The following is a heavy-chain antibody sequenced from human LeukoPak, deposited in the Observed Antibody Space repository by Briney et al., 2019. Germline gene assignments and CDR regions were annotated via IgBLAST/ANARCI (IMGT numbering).Heavy chain of an antibody. CDR1: GGSISSYY. D-gene: IGHD5-18*01. J-gene: IGHJ4*02. CDR2: IYNSGT. Sequence: SETLSLTCTVSGGSISSYYWSWIRQPPGKGLEWIGYIYNSGTNYNPSLKSRVTISVDTSKKQYSLKLSSLTAADTAVYYCARGGYSYGDYCDYWGQGTLVTVSS. CDR3: ARGGYSYGDYCDY. V-gene: IGHV4-59*01.